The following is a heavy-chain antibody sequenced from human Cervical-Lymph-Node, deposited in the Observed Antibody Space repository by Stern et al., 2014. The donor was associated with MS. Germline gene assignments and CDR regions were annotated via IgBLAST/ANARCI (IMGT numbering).Heavy chain of an antibody. J-gene: IGHJ4*02. D-gene: IGHD6-25*01. CDR2: IYWDDDK. V-gene: IGHV2-5*02. CDR3: AHRQSGYISGWDQGYFDY. CDR1: GFSLSTNGVG. Sequence: QVTLRESGPTLVKPTQTLTLTCTFSGFSLSTNGVGVGWIRQPPGKALEWLAVIYWDDDKRYSPSLRSRLTIAKDTSKTQVVLTMTNMDPADTATYYCAHRQSGYISGWDQGYFDYWGQGALVTVSS.